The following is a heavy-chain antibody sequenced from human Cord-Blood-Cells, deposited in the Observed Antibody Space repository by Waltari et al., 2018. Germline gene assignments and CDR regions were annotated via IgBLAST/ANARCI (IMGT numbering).Heavy chain of an antibody. D-gene: IGHD3-3*01. Sequence: QVTLKESGPVLVKPTETLTLTCTVSVFSLSNARMGVSWIRQPPGKALEWLAHIFSNDEKSYSTSLKSRLTISKDTSKSQVVLTMTNMDPVDTATYYCARISYYDFWSGYYAFDIWGQGTMVTVSS. V-gene: IGHV2-26*01. CDR2: IFSNDEK. J-gene: IGHJ3*02. CDR1: VFSLSNARMG. CDR3: ARISYYDFWSGYYAFDI.